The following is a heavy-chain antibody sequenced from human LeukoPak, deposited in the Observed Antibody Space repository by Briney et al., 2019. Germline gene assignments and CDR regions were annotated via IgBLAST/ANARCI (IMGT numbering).Heavy chain of an antibody. CDR1: GGSNSSHY. Sequence: SETLSLTCTVSGGSNSSHYWTWIRQPPGKGLEWIGYIYYSGNTNYNPSLKSRVTISVDTSKNQFSLKLSSVTAADTAVYYCASLGYSGYDWEFDYWGQGTLVTVSS. CDR3: ASLGYSGYDWEFDY. J-gene: IGHJ4*02. CDR2: IYYSGNT. D-gene: IGHD5-12*01. V-gene: IGHV4-59*08.